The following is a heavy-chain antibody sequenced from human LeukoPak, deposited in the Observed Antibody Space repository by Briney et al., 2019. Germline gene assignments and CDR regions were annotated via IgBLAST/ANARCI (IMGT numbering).Heavy chain of an antibody. J-gene: IGHJ4*02. V-gene: IGHV4-31*01. Sequence: SQTLSLTCTVSGGSISSGGYYWSWIRQHPGKGLEWIGYIYYSGSTYYNPSLKSQVTISVDTSKNQFSLKLSSVTAADTAVYYCARAKGKTGLSRYFDYWGQGTLVTVSS. CDR3: ARAKGKTGLSRYFDY. CDR2: IYYSGST. D-gene: IGHD3-16*01. CDR1: GGSISSGGYY.